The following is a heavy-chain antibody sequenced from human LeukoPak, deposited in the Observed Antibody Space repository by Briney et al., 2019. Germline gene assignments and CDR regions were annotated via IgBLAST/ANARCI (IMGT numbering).Heavy chain of an antibody. J-gene: IGHJ4*02. V-gene: IGHV3-74*01. Sequence: PGGSLRLSCAASGFIFSLYCMHWVRQAPGKGPMWVSRICPDGTGISYADSVKARFTTSRDNAKNTVYLQMNGLREEDTAVYYCVRDFRSADYWGQGTLVTLSS. CDR2: ICPDGTGI. CDR3: VRDFRSADY. CDR1: GFIFSLYC.